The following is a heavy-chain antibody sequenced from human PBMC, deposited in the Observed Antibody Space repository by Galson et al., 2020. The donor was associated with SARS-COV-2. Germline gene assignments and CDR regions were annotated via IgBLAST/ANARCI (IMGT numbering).Heavy chain of an antibody. J-gene: IGHJ4*02. Sequence: SETLSLTCAVYGGSFSDYYWSWIRQPPGKGLEWIGEINHSGSTNYNPSLKSRVTISVDTSKNQFSLKLSSVTAADTAVYYRARGPDGSGSLPFDYWGQGTLVTVSS. D-gene: IGHD3-10*01. CDR2: INHSGST. V-gene: IGHV4-34*01. CDR1: GGSFSDYY. CDR3: ARGPDGSGSLPFDY.